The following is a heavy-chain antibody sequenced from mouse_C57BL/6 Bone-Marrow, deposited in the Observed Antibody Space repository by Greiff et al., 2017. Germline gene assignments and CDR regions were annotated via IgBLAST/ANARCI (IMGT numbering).Heavy chain of an antibody. J-gene: IGHJ1*03. CDR1: GYTFTSYW. Sequence: QVQLKQPGAELVKPGASVKLSCKASGYTFTSYWMHWVKQRPGQGLEWIGMIHPNSGSTNYNEKFKSKATLTVDKSSSTAYMQLSSLTSEDSAVYYCARSEDGYYGGYWYFDVWGTGTTVTVSS. CDR3: ARSEDGYYGGYWYFDV. D-gene: IGHD2-3*01. V-gene: IGHV1-64*01. CDR2: IHPNSGST.